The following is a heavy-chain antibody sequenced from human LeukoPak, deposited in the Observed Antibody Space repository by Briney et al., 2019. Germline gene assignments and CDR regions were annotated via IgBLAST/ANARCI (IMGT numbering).Heavy chain of an antibody. D-gene: IGHD4-17*01. CDR3: ATSSGGNYGDYVDY. CDR2: IYYSGST. Sequence: PSETLSLTCTVSGGSISSYYWSWIRQPPGKGLEWIGYIYYSGSTNYNPSLKSRVTISVDTPKNQFSLKLSSVTAADTAVYYCATSSGGNYGDYVDYWGQGTLVTVSS. V-gene: IGHV4-59*01. CDR1: GGSISSYY. J-gene: IGHJ4*02.